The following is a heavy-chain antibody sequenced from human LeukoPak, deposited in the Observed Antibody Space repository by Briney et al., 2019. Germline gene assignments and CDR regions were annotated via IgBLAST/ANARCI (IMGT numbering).Heavy chain of an antibody. Sequence: SQTLSLTCAISGDSVSSNSAAWNWIRQSPSRGLEWLGRTYYRSKWYNEYAVSVKSRITFNSDTSKNQFSLQLNSVPPEVTAVYYCARGQRLVNDFWGQGTLVTVSS. CDR2: TYYRSKWYN. CDR1: GDSVSSNSAA. J-gene: IGHJ4*02. D-gene: IGHD4-23*01. CDR3: ARGQRLVNDF. V-gene: IGHV6-1*01.